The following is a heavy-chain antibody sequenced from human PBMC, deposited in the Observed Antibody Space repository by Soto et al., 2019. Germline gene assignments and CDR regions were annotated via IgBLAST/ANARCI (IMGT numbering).Heavy chain of an antibody. V-gene: IGHV2-5*02. CDR2: IYWDDDK. CDR1: GFSLSTSGVG. J-gene: IGHJ4*02. CDR3: AHSAPPSARSGYYPPFGY. Sequence: SGPTLVKPTQTLTLTCTFSGFSLSTSGVGVGWIRQPPGKALEWLALIYWDDDKRYSPYLKSRLTITKDTSKNQVVLTRTNMDPVDTATYYCAHSAPPSARSGYYPPFGYWGQGTLVTVSS. D-gene: IGHD3-22*01.